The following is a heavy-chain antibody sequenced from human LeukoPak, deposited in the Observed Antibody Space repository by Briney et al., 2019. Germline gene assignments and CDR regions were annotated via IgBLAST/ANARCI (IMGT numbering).Heavy chain of an antibody. CDR1: GFTFSSYA. V-gene: IGHV3-23*01. Sequence: GGSLRPSCAASGFTFSSYAMSWVRQAPGKGLEWVSAISGSGGSTYYADSVKGRFTISRDNSKNTLYLQMNSLRAEDTAVYYCAKAYCGGDCYSSWFDPWGQGTLVTVSS. J-gene: IGHJ5*02. D-gene: IGHD2-21*02. CDR2: ISGSGGST. CDR3: AKAYCGGDCYSSWFDP.